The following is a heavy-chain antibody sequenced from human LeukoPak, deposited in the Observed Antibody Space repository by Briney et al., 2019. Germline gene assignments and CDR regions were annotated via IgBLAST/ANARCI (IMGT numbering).Heavy chain of an antibody. D-gene: IGHD6-13*01. J-gene: IGHJ3*02. CDR3: ASAGQIVSSWYAFDI. CDR1: GFTRDTY. Sequence: GGSLRLSCAVSGFTRDTYMSWIRQAPGKGLQWVAYISSYASTVDYAASVQGRFNIFRDNVQKSLYLQMNNPRAEDTAVYYWASAGQIVSSWYAFDIWGQGTMVTVSS. CDR2: ISSYASTV. V-gene: IGHV3-11*01.